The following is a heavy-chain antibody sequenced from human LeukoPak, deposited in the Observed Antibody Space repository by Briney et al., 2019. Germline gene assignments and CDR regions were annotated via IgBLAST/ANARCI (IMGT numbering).Heavy chain of an antibody. Sequence: SETLSLTCTVSGGSISSNYWSWIRQPAGKGLEWIGRIYSTGSTNYNPSLKSRVTMSVDTSNNRFSLKLSSVTAADTAVYYCARDGVAGGFDYWGQGTLVTVSS. CDR1: GGSISSNY. V-gene: IGHV4-4*07. CDR2: IYSTGST. J-gene: IGHJ4*02. CDR3: ARDGVAGGFDY. D-gene: IGHD6-19*01.